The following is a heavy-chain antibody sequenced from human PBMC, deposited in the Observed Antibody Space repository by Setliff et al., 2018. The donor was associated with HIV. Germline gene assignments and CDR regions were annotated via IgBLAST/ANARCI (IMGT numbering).Heavy chain of an antibody. D-gene: IGHD3-16*01. Sequence: SETLSLTCAVYGGSFSGYYWSWIRQTPGKGLERIGEIDHSGGTKYNPSLKSRVTISLDTSKTQFSLKLASVTAADTAVYYCARGQGAFPAPHYMDVWAKGTTVTVSS. J-gene: IGHJ6*03. CDR1: GGSFSGYY. CDR2: IDHSGGT. CDR3: ARGQGAFPAPHYMDV. V-gene: IGHV4-34*01.